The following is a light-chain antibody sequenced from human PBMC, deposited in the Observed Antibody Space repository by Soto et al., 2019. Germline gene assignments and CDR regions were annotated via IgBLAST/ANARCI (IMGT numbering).Light chain of an antibody. J-gene: IGKJ1*01. CDR3: LQRNNWPWT. V-gene: IGKV3-11*01. CDR2: DAS. CDR1: QSVSSY. Sequence: EIVLTLSPATLSLSPGERATLSCRASQSVSSYLAWYQQKPGQAPRLLIYDASNRATGIPARFSGSGSGTDFTLTIHSLEPEDFAVYYCLQRNNWPWTFGQGTKV.